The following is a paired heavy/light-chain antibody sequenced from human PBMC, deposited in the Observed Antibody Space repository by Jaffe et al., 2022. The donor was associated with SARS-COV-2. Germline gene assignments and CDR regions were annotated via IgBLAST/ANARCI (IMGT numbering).Heavy chain of an antibody. D-gene: IGHD6-19*01. J-gene: IGHJ5*02. CDR3: AKSNTMAGFDH. CDR1: GFTFDDYA. V-gene: IGHV3-43*02. CDR2: IRGDDNSP. Sequence: EVQLVESGGGVVQPGGSLRLSCAASGFTFDDYAMHWVRQAPGKGLEWVSLIRGDDNSPYYADSVKGRFTISRDNSKNSLYLQMNSLRTEDTALYYCAKSNTMAGFDHWGQGTLVTVCS.
Light chain of an antibody. J-gene: IGLJ2*01. CDR2: VVN. CDR3: SSYTTSSTVV. CDR1: SSDVGGYNY. V-gene: IGLV2-14*01. Sequence: QSALTQPASVSGSPGQSITISCTGTSSDVGGYNYVSWYQQHPGKAPKLMIYVVNNRPSGVSNRFSGSKSGNTASLTISGLQAEDEADYYCSSYTTSSTVVFGGGTKLTVL.